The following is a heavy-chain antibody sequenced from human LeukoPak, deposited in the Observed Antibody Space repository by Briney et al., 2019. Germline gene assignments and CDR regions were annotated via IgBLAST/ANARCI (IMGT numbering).Heavy chain of an antibody. CDR3: ARVRVVNSTMVRGVRWRDYYYYMDV. J-gene: IGHJ6*03. CDR2: ISSSSSTI. CDR1: GFTFSSYS. V-gene: IGHV3-48*01. Sequence: PGGTLRLSCAASGFTFSSYSMNWVRQAPGKGLEWVSYISSSSSTIYYADSVKGRFTISRDNAKNSLYLQMNSLRAEDTAVYYCARVRVVNSTMVRGVRWRDYYYYMDVWGKGTTVTVSS. D-gene: IGHD3-10*01.